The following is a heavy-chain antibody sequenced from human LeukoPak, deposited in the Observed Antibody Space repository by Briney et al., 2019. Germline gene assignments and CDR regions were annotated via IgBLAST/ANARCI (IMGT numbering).Heavy chain of an antibody. Sequence: GGSLRLSCAASGFTFSSYSMNWVRQAPGKGLEWVSSISTSSSYIYYADSVKGRFTISRDNAKKSLYLQMNSLRAEDTAVYYCATSFGPVIAAAGTGADWGQGTLVTVSS. CDR3: ATSFGPVIAAAGTGAD. CDR2: ISTSSSYI. D-gene: IGHD6-13*01. CDR1: GFTFSSYS. J-gene: IGHJ4*02. V-gene: IGHV3-21*04.